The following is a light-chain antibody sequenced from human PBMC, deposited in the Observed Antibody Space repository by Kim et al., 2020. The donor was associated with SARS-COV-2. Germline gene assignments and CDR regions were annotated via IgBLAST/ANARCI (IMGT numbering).Light chain of an antibody. Sequence: SYELTQPPSVSVSPGQTASITCSGDKLGDKYASWYQQKPGQSPVLVIYQDSKRPSGIPERFSGSSSGNTATLTISGTQAMDEADYYCQAWDSSTWVFGGGTQLTVL. J-gene: IGLJ3*02. V-gene: IGLV3-1*01. CDR3: QAWDSSTWV. CDR1: KLGDKY. CDR2: QDS.